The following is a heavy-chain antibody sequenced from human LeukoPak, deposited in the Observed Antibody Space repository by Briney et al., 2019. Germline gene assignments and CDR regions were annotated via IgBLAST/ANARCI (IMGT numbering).Heavy chain of an antibody. CDR1: GFSFDDYG. Sequence: GGSLRLSCAASGFSFDDYGMSWVRQAPGKGLEWVSGITWCGGSTGYADSVKGRFTISRDSARDSLYLQMNSLRAEDTALYYCARGVRYSSSSRTFDYWGQGTLVTVSS. J-gene: IGHJ4*02. CDR2: ITWCGGST. D-gene: IGHD6-6*01. V-gene: IGHV3-20*04. CDR3: ARGVRYSSSSRTFDY.